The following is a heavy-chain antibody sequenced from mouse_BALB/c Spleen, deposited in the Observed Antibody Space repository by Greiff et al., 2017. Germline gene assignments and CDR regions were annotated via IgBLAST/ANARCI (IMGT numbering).Heavy chain of an antibody. V-gene: IGHV14-4*02. CDR1: GFNIKDYY. J-gene: IGHJ4*01. CDR3: NVYRYDPYAMDY. CDR2: IDPENGDT. D-gene: IGHD2-14*01. Sequence: VQLQQSGAELVRSGASVKLSCTASGFNIKDYYMHWVKQRPEQGLEWIGWIDPENGDTEYAPKFQGKATMTADTSSNTAYLQLSSLTSEDTAVYYCNVYRYDPYAMDYWGQGTSVTVSS.